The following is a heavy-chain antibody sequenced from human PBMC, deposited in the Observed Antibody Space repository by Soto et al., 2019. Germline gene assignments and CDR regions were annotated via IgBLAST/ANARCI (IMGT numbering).Heavy chain of an antibody. CDR2: IYWDDDK. D-gene: IGHD3-3*01. Sequence: QITLKESGPTLVNPTQTLTLTCTFSGFSLSTSGVGVGWIRQPPGKALEWLALIYWDDDKRYSPSLKSRLTITKDTSKNQVVLTMTNMDPVDTATYYCAHRSYFHFGVVKDNWFDPWGQGTLVTVSS. CDR1: GFSLSTSGVG. CDR3: AHRSYFHFGVVKDNWFDP. J-gene: IGHJ5*02. V-gene: IGHV2-5*02.